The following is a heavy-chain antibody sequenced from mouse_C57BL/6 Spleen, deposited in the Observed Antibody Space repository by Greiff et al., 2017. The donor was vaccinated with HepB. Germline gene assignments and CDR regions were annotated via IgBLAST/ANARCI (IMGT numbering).Heavy chain of an antibody. Sequence: VQLQQSGPGLVQPSQRLSITCTVSGFSLTSYGVHWVRQSPGKGLEWLGVIWSGGSTDYNAAFISRLSISKDNSKSQVFLKMNILQAEDTAIYYFACTPVGLRGFDDWGQGTTLTVSS. CDR2: IWSGGST. D-gene: IGHD3-1*01. V-gene: IGHV2-2*01. CDR3: ACTPVGLRGFDD. CDR1: GFSLTSYG. J-gene: IGHJ2*01.